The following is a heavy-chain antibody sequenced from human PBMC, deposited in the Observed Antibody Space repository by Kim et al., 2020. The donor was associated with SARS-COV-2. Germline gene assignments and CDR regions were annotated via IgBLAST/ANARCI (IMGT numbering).Heavy chain of an antibody. J-gene: IGHJ4*02. CDR3: AKNGAGLEWELPSYFDY. D-gene: IGHD3-10*01. Sequence: GGSLRLSCTASGFTFTNYGMHWVRQAPGKGLEWVAVILHDGSSKYYGDSVKGRFTISRDNSKNTLYLQMNSLRAEDTAVYYCAKNGAGLEWELPSYFDYWGQGTLVTVSS. V-gene: IGHV3-33*06. CDR1: GFTFTNYG. CDR2: ILHDGSSK.